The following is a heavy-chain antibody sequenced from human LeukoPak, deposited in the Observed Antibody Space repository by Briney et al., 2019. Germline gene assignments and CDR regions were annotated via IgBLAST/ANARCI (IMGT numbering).Heavy chain of an antibody. Sequence: ASVKVSGYTLTELSMHWVRQAPRKGLEWMGGFDPEDGETIYAQKFQGRVTMTEDTSTDTAYMELSSLRSEDTAVYYCATGPPDYYDRSFQDWGQGTLVSVSS. CDR3: ATGPPDYYDRSFQD. V-gene: IGHV1-24*01. CDR2: FDPEDGET. D-gene: IGHD3-22*01. J-gene: IGHJ1*01. CDR1: GYTLTELS.